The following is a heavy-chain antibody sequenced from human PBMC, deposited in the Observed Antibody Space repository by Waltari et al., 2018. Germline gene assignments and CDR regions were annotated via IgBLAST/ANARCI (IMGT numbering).Heavy chain of an antibody. J-gene: IGHJ4*02. CDR1: GYTFTAYY. CDR2: VDPHNGGI. V-gene: IGHV1-2*02. Sequence: QVQLVQSGAEVRKPGASVKVSCRTSGYTFTAYYFHWVRQAPGRGLEWMGYVDPHNGGISYAQRFQGRVTMTRDTSISTVYMELSGLTSDDTAVYYCAREVFRFDYWGQGALVTVSS. CDR3: AREVFRFDY.